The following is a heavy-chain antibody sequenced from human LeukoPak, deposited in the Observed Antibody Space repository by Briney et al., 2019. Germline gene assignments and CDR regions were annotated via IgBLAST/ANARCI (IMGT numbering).Heavy chain of an antibody. D-gene: IGHD4-23*01. J-gene: IGHJ4*02. Sequence: GGSLRLSCAASGFTFSSYAMHWVGQAPGKGLEWVAVISYDGSNKYYADSVKGRFTISRDNSKNTLYLQMNSLRAEDTAVYYCARPTTVVSFDYWGQGTLVTVSS. CDR3: ARPTTVVSFDY. CDR1: GFTFSSYA. V-gene: IGHV3-30*04. CDR2: ISYDGSNK.